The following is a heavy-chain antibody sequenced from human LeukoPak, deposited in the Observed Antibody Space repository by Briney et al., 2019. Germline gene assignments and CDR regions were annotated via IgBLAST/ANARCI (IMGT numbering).Heavy chain of an antibody. J-gene: IGHJ3*01. CDR3: AKDIQLST. D-gene: IGHD3-16*02. V-gene: IGHV3-23*01. CDR2: ISYSGGNA. Sequence: GGSLRLSCAASGFTFRDYAMPWVRHVPGKGLEWVSLISYSGGNAYYADSVKGRFTISRDNSENTLSLQMNSLRVEDTARYYCAKDIQLSTWGLGTMVTVSS. CDR1: GFTFRDYA.